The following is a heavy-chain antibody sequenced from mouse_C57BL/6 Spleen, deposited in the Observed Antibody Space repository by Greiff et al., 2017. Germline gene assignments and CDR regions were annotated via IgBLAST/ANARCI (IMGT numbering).Heavy chain of an antibody. D-gene: IGHD2-4*01. CDR3: AREDEYDGFAY. Sequence: EVKLQESGPGLVKPSQSLSLTCSVTGYSITSGYYWNWIRQFPGNKLEWMGYISYDGSNNYNPSLKNRISITRDTSKNQFFLKLNSVTTEDTATEYCAREDEYDGFAYWGQGTLVTVSA. CDR2: ISYDGSN. CDR1: GYSITSGYY. J-gene: IGHJ3*01. V-gene: IGHV3-6*01.